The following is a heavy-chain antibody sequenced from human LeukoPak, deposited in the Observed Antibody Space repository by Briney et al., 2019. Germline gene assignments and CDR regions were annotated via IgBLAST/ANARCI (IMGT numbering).Heavy chain of an antibody. D-gene: IGHD4-17*01. Sequence: GGSLRLSCEASGFAFRSYAMTWVRQAPGKGLEWVSTIDDSGGNTYHADSVKGRFTISRDNSRDALHLQMNSLRVEDTAVYYCAKDGASRGDYHWLDSWGQGTLVTVSS. CDR1: GFAFRSYA. V-gene: IGHV3-23*01. J-gene: IGHJ5*01. CDR2: IDDSGGNT. CDR3: AKDGASRGDYHWLDS.